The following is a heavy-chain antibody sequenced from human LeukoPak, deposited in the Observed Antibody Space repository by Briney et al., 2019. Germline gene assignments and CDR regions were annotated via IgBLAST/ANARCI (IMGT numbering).Heavy chain of an antibody. Sequence: SETLSLTCSVPGGSVSSGGYYWSWIRQPPGKGLEWIGYIYYNGNTNYNPSLKSRVTISVDTSKNQFSLKLSSVTAADTAVYYCAGGDYYYDSSGYFDYWGQGTLVTVSS. J-gene: IGHJ4*02. D-gene: IGHD3-22*01. V-gene: IGHV4-61*08. CDR3: AGGDYYYDSSGYFDY. CDR2: IYYNGNT. CDR1: GGSVSSGGYY.